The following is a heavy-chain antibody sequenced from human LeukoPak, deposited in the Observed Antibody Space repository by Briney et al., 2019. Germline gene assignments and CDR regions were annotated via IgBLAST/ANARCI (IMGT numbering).Heavy chain of an antibody. J-gene: IGHJ5*02. CDR1: GFTFSSYG. CDR3: ARSLEYCSSTSCYINWFDP. CDR2: ISFDGSNK. V-gene: IGHV3-30*03. D-gene: IGHD2-2*02. Sequence: GGSLRLSCAASGFTFSSYGMHWVRQAPGKGLGWGAVISFDGSNKYYADSVKGRFTISRDNAKNSLYLQMNSLRAEDTAVYYCARSLEYCSSTSCYINWFDPWGQGTLVTVSS.